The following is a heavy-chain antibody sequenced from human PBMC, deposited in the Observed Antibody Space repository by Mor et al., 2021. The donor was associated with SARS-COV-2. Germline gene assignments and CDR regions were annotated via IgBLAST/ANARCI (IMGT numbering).Heavy chain of an antibody. Sequence: EWVGRTRNKANSYITDYSASVKGRFTISRDDSKNSLYLQMNSLKPEDTAVYYCARDLVFNCCGDCSPGYGVDVW. CDR2: TRNKANSYIT. V-gene: IGHV3-72*01. J-gene: IGHJ6*01. CDR3: ARDLVFNCCGDCSPGYGVDV. D-gene: IGHD2-21*02.